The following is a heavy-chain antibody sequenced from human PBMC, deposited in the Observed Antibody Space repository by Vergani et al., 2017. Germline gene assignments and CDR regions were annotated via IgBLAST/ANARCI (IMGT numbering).Heavy chain of an antibody. D-gene: IGHD6-13*01. V-gene: IGHV4-31*03. CDR1: GGSISSGGYY. CDR2: IYYSGST. J-gene: IGHJ6*03. Sequence: QVQLQESGPGLVKPSQTLSLTCTVSGGSISSGGYYWSWIRQHPGKGLEWIGYIYYSGSTYYNPSLKSRVTISVDTSKNQFSLKLSSVTAADTAVYYCARDSVSREYYXMDVWGKGTTVTVSS. CDR3: ARDSVSREYYXMDV.